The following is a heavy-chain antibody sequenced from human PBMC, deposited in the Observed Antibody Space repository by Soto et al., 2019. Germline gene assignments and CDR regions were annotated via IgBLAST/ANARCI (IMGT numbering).Heavy chain of an antibody. CDR3: ARDRGMAKVTPWGDY. J-gene: IGHJ4*02. Sequence: QVQLVESGGGVVQPGRSLRLSCAASGFTFSSYGMHWVRQAPGKGLEWVAVIWYDGSNKYYADSVKGRFTISRDNSKNTLYLQMNSLRAEDTAVYYCARDRGMAKVTPWGDYWGQGTLVTVSS. V-gene: IGHV3-33*01. CDR2: IWYDGSNK. D-gene: IGHD4-4*01. CDR1: GFTFSSYG.